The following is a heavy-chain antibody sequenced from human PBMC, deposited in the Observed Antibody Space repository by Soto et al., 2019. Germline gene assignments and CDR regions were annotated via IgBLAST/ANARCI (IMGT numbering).Heavy chain of an antibody. CDR1: GASVSGGGAY. D-gene: IGHD3-10*01. CDR2: IYDIGPT. V-gene: IGHV4-61*08. CDR3: AKTSYYGRVDY. Sequence: QVQLQESGPRLVRPSETLSLTCTVSGASVSGGGAYWSWIRQPPGKTLEWIGYIYDIGPTTYNPSLKRRVKISTDTSKNQFSLNLNSVTAEDTAMYYCAKTSYYGRVDYWGQGLLVIVSA. J-gene: IGHJ4*02.